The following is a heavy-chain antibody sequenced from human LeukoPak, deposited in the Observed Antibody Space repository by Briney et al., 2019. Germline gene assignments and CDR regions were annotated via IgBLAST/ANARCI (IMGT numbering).Heavy chain of an antibody. V-gene: IGHV3-11*01. J-gene: IGHJ5*02. CDR1: GFSVSDYY. CDR2: ISKKTAI. Sequence: DPGGSLRLPCAASGFSVSDYYMNWIRQSPGKGLEWVSHISKKTAIEYADSVKGRFTISRDNANNLLLLQMDSLRPEDTGVYYCARGTYYSGSGPGSWFDPWGHGTPVTVSS. D-gene: IGHD3-10*01. CDR3: ARGTYYSGSGPGSWFDP.